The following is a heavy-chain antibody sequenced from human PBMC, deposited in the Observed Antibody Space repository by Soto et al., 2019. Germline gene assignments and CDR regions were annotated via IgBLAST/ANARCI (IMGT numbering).Heavy chain of an antibody. CDR1: GGTFSSYA. Sequence: GASVKVSCKASGGTFSSYAISWVRQAPGQGLEWMGGIIPIFGTANYAQKFQGRVTITADESTSTAYMELSSLRSEDTAVYYCARPLGDFWSGYSYYYYYGMDVWGQGTTVTVS. V-gene: IGHV1-69*13. CDR3: ARPLGDFWSGYSYYYYYGMDV. J-gene: IGHJ6*02. CDR2: IIPIFGTA. D-gene: IGHD3-3*01.